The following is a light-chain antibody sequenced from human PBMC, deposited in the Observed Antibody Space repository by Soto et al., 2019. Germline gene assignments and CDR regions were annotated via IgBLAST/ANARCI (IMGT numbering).Light chain of an antibody. J-gene: IGKJ1*01. CDR2: DAS. CDR1: QSVGRN. Sequence: EIVMTQSPVTLSVSPGERATLSCRASQSVGRNLAWYQQKPGQAPRLLIYDASNRATGIPARFSGSGSGTEFTLIISSLQSEDFAVYYCQQYNNWPLFGQGTKVDIK. V-gene: IGKV3-15*01. CDR3: QQYNNWPL.